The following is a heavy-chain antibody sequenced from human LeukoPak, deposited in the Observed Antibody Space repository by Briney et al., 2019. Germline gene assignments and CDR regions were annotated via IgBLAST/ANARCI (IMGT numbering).Heavy chain of an antibody. J-gene: IGHJ4*02. Sequence: PGGSLRLSCAASGFTFSNAWMSWVRQAPGKGLEWVGRIKSKTDGGTTDYAAPVKGRFTISRDDSKNKLYLQMNSLKTEDTAVYYCTTEDGSSSSDYWGQGTLVTVSS. D-gene: IGHD6-13*01. CDR2: IKSKTDGGTT. CDR3: TTEDGSSSSDY. CDR1: GFTFSNAW. V-gene: IGHV3-15*01.